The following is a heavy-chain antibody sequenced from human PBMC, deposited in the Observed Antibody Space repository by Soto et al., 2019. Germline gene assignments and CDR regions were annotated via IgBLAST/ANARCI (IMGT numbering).Heavy chain of an antibody. J-gene: IGHJ4*02. CDR2: VSNDGSSK. CDR1: GFTFSXFG. Sequence: QVXLVXSGGGVVXPGRSXXLSCAASGFTFSXFGMHWVXXXPXXXXXXXXXVSNDGSSKHYADSVKGRFTISRDNSKNTVYLQMXSLRSEDTAVYYCAXTIXIFGXXXXXXDSRGRGGLIDSWGQGTLVTVSS. V-gene: IGHV3-30*03. CDR3: AXTIXIFGXXXXXXDSRGRGGLIDS. D-gene: IGHD3-3*01.